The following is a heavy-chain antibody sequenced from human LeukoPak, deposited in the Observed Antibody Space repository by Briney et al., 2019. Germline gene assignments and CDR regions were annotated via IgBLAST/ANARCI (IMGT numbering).Heavy chain of an antibody. CDR2: ISSSSSYI. CDR3: AKVPFNGYYDY. V-gene: IGHV3-21*04. D-gene: IGHD3-22*01. CDR1: GFTFSSYS. Sequence: PGGSLRLSCAASGFTFSSYSMNWVRQAPGKGLEWVSSISSSSSYIYYADSVKGRFTISRDNSKNTLYLQMNSLRAEDTAVYYCAKVPFNGYYDYWGQGTLVTVSS. J-gene: IGHJ4*02.